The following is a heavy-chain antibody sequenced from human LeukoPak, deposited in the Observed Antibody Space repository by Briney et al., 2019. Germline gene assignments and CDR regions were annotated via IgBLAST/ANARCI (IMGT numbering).Heavy chain of an antibody. CDR1: GFTFSSYA. CDR2: ISYDGSNK. J-gene: IGHJ4*02. Sequence: GGSLRLSCAASGFTFSSYAMHWVRQAPGKGLEWVAVISYDGSNKYYADSVKGRFTISRDNSKNTLYLQMNSLRAEDTAVYYCATAYYYDSSGYYSGDYFDYWGQGTLVTVSS. CDR3: ATAYYYDSSGYYSGDYFDY. D-gene: IGHD3-22*01. V-gene: IGHV3-30*04.